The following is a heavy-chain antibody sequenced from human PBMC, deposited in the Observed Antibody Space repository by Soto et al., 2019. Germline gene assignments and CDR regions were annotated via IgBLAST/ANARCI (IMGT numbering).Heavy chain of an antibody. CDR2: IKQDGSEK. CDR3: ARDPSYDRGPDFGS. Sequence: PGGSLRLSCAASGFTFSIYWMSWVRQAPGKGVEWVANIKQDGSEKYYVDSVKGRFTISRDNAKNSLYLQMNSLRVEDTAVYYCARDPSYDRGPDFGSWGQGTLVTVSS. V-gene: IGHV3-7*01. D-gene: IGHD3-22*01. J-gene: IGHJ4*02. CDR1: GFTFSIYW.